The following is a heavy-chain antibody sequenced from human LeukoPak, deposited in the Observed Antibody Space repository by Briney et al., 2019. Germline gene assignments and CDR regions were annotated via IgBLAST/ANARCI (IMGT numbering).Heavy chain of an antibody. CDR3: ARGPAAVAP. CDR1: GGSFSGCY. V-gene: IGHV4-34*01. CDR2: INHSGST. D-gene: IGHD6-19*01. J-gene: IGHJ5*02. Sequence: SETLSLTCAVYGGSFSGCYWSWIRQPPGRGLEWIGEINHSGSTNYNPSLKSRVTISVDTPKNQFSLKLSSVTAADTAVYYCARGPAAVAPWGQGTLVTVSS.